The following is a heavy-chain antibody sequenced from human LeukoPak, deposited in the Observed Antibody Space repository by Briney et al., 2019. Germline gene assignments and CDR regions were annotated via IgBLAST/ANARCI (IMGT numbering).Heavy chain of an antibody. Sequence: GRSLRLSCAASGFTFSSYAMHWVRQAPGKGLEWVAVISSDGSNKYSAGSVKGRFTISRDNSKNTLYLQMNSLRAEDTALYYCAKAHVPTMIRGVVSSDWGQGTLVTVSS. V-gene: IGHV3-30*04. CDR2: ISSDGSNK. CDR1: GFTFSSYA. J-gene: IGHJ4*02. CDR3: AKAHVPTMIRGVVSSD. D-gene: IGHD3-10*01.